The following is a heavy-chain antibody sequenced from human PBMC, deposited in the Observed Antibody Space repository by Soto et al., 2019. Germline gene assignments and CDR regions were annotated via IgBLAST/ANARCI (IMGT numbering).Heavy chain of an antibody. Sequence: SENLSLTCAVYGGSFSGYYWSWIRQPPGKGLEWIGEINHSGSTNYNPSLKSRVTISVDTSKNQFSLKLSSVTAADTAVYYCARALGRRITIFGVVIIGGFDPWGQGTLVTVSS. CDR2: INHSGST. J-gene: IGHJ5*02. CDR1: GGSFSGYY. CDR3: ARALGRRITIFGVVIIGGFDP. D-gene: IGHD3-3*01. V-gene: IGHV4-34*01.